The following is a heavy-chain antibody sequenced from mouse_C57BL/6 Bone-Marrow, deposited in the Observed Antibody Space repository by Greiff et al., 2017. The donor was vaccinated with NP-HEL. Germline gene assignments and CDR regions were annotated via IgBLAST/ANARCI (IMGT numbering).Heavy chain of an antibody. D-gene: IGHD2-1*01. J-gene: IGHJ4*01. CDR2: IDPETGGT. CDR1: GYTFTDYE. CDR3: TTLLLYYAMDY. V-gene: IGHV1-15*01. Sequence: QVQLKESGAELVRPGASVTLSCKASGYTFTDYEMHWVKQTPVHGLEWIGAIDPETGGTAYNQKFKGKAILTADKSSSTAYMELRSLTSEDSAVYYCTTLLLYYAMDYWGQGTSVTVSS.